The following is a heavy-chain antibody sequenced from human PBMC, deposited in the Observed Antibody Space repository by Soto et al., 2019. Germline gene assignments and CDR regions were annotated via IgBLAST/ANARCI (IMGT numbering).Heavy chain of an antibody. CDR1: GGSISSGGYY. J-gene: IGHJ5*02. V-gene: IGHV4-31*03. Sequence: SETLSLTCTVSGGSISSGGYYWSWIRQHPGKGLEWIGYIYYSGSTYYNPSLKSRVTISVDTSKNQFSLKLSSVTAADTAVYYCARGAGGGDNWFDPWGQGTLVTVSS. CDR2: IYYSGST. CDR3: ARGAGGGDNWFDP. D-gene: IGHD2-21*01.